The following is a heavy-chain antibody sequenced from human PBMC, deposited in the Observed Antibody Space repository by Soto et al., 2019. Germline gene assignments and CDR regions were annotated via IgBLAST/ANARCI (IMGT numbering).Heavy chain of an antibody. Sequence: PGESLKISCKGSGYNFTSNWISWVRQMPGKGLEWMGRIDPSDSYRDYSPSFQGHVTISADKSISTAYLQWSSLEASDTAIYYCARRTIFGTVSGMDVWGQGTTVTVSS. CDR1: GYNFTSNW. V-gene: IGHV5-10-1*01. CDR2: IDPSDSYR. D-gene: IGHD3-3*01. J-gene: IGHJ6*02. CDR3: ARRTIFGTVSGMDV.